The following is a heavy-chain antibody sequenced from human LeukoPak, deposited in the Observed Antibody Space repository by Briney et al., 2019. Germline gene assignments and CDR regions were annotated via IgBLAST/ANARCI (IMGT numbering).Heavy chain of an antibody. CDR3: ARVPTVTFFDY. CDR2: IYYSVST. CDR1: GGSISSSSYY. D-gene: IGHD4-17*01. Sequence: PSETLSLTCTVSGGSISSSSYYWGWIRQPPGKGLEWIGSIYYSVSTYYNPSLKSRVTISVDTSKNQFSLKLSSVTAADTAVYYCARVPTVTFFDYWGQGTLVTVSS. J-gene: IGHJ4*02. V-gene: IGHV4-39*07.